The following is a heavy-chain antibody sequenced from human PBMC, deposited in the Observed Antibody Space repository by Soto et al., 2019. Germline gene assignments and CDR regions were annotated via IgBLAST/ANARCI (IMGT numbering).Heavy chain of an antibody. CDR2: ISSSGSTI. Sequence: EVQLVESGGGLVQPGGSLRLSCAASGFTFSSYEMNWVRQAPGKGLEWVSYISSSGSTIYYADSVKGRFTISRDNAKNSLYLQMNSLRAGGTAVYYCARGHYSRGGGYFDYWGQETLVTVSS. CDR3: ARGHYSRGGGYFDY. J-gene: IGHJ4*02. V-gene: IGHV3-48*03. CDR1: GFTFSSYE. D-gene: IGHD6-13*01.